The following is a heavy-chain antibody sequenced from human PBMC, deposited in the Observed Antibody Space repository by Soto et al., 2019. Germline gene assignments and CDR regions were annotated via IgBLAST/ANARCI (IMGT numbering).Heavy chain of an antibody. CDR3: ARANIVATNFDY. V-gene: IGHV1-69*13. CDR2: IIPIFGTA. CDR1: GGTFSSYS. Sequence: SVKVSCKASGGTFSSYSISWVREAPGQGLEWMGGIIPIFGTANYAQKFQGRVTITADGSTSTAYMELSSLRSEDTAVYYCARANIVATNFDYWGQGTLVTVSS. D-gene: IGHD5-12*01. J-gene: IGHJ4*02.